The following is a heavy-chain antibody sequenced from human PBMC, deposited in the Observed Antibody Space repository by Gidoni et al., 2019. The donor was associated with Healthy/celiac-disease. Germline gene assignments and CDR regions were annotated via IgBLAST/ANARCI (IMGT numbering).Heavy chain of an antibody. CDR1: GGSFSGYY. V-gene: IGHV4-34*01. Sequence: QVQLQQWGAGLLKPSETLSLTCAVYGGSFSGYYWSWIRQPPGKGLEWIGEINHSGSTNYNPFLKSRVTISVDTSKNQFSLKLSSVTAADTAVYYCARGGPTYSSSWYAHYYYYGMDVWGQGTTVTVSS. D-gene: IGHD6-13*01. CDR3: ARGGPTYSSSWYAHYYYYGMDV. CDR2: INHSGST. J-gene: IGHJ6*02.